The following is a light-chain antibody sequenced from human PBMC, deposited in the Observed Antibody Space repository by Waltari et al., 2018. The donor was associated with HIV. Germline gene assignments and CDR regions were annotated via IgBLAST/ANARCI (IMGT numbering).Light chain of an antibody. CDR2: GAS. Sequence: EIVMTQSPASLSVSPGERATLFCSASQSVGSNLAWYQQKPAQPPKLLIYGASNRATGISARFSGSRSGTEFTLTISSLQSEDFAVYFCQQYYNWPPITFGQGTRLEIK. CDR1: QSVGSN. V-gene: IGKV3-15*01. CDR3: QQYYNWPPIT. J-gene: IGKJ5*01.